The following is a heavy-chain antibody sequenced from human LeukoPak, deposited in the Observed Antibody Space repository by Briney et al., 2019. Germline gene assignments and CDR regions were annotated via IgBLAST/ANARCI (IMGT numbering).Heavy chain of an antibody. CDR3: AKVGGLAVAGTDNWMDP. D-gene: IGHD6-19*01. Sequence: SETLFLTCSVTGGSISRSSYYWGWIRQPPGEGLEWIGNIHYSGKTYYNPSLKSRVTISIDTSKNQFSLKLSSVTAADTAVYSCAKVGGLAVAGTDNWMDPWGQGTLVTVSS. CDR2: IHYSGKT. CDR1: GGSISRSSYY. V-gene: IGHV4-39*02. J-gene: IGHJ5*02.